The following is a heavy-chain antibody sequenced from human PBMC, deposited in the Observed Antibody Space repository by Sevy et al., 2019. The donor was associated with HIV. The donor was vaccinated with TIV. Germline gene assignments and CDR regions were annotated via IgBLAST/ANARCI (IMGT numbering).Heavy chain of an antibody. CDR1: GFTFSTYT. CDR3: ARGGYYYDNAAYYALDS. J-gene: IGHJ4*02. V-gene: IGHV3-21*01. D-gene: IGHD3-22*01. Sequence: GGSLRLSCAASGFTFSTYTMNWVRQAPGKGLEWVSSISSSSSYIYYADSVKGRFTISRDNSKNTLYLQMNNVRVEDTAVYYCARGGYYYDNAAYYALDSWGQGTLVTVSS. CDR2: ISSSSSYI.